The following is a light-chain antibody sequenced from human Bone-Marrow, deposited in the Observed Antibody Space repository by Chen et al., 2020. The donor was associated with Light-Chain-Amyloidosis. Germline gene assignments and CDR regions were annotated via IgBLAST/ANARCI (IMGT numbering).Light chain of an antibody. J-gene: IGLJ3*02. Sequence: QSVLTQPPSVSGAPGQRVTISCTGSSSNIGAGFDVHWYQQFPGTPPKLLIFGYNNRPSGVPDRFSVSKSVTSASLAITGLQAEDEAVYYCQSYDSSLNVGVFGGGTRLTVL. CDR1: SSNIGAGFD. CDR3: QSYDSSLNVGV. V-gene: IGLV1-40*01. CDR2: GYN.